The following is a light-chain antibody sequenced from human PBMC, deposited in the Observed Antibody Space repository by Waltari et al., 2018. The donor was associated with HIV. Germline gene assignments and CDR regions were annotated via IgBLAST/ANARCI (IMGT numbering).Light chain of an antibody. CDR2: DAS. J-gene: IGKJ1*01. CDR3: QQYSTWPPWT. Sequence: EIVLTQSPATLSVFPGDRATLSCRASQSVSTKLAWYRQKPGQSPRLLIYDASTRATGIPARFSGSGSGTEFTLTIISLQSEDFALYFCQQYSTWPPWTFGQGTQLEIK. CDR1: QSVSTK. V-gene: IGKV3-15*01.